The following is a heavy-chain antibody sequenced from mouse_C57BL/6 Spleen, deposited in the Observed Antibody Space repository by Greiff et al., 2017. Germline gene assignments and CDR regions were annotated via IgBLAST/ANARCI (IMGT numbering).Heavy chain of an antibody. CDR3: ARERVITTVVADYFDY. CDR1: GYAFSSSW. Sequence: QVQLQQSGPELVKPGASVTISCKASGYAFSSSWMNWVKQRPGKGLEGIGRIYPGDGDTNYNGKFKGKATLTADKSSSTAYMQLSSLTSEDSAVYFCARERVITTVVADYFDYWGQGTTLTVSS. CDR2: IYPGDGDT. J-gene: IGHJ2*01. V-gene: IGHV1-82*01. D-gene: IGHD1-1*01.